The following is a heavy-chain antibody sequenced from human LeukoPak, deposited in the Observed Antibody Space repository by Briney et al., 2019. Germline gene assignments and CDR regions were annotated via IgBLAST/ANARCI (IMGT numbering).Heavy chain of an antibody. CDR2: IIGTDNK. V-gene: IGHV3-23*01. CDR1: GFTSRTYT. CDR3: GKDKVPDGRWDVDY. D-gene: IGHD1-26*01. J-gene: IGHJ4*02. Sequence: PGGSLRLSCAASGFTSRTYTMNWVRPAPGKGLEWVSAIIGTDNKYYADSVKGRFTISRDNSKNSLYLQMNDLRADDTAVYYCGKDKVPDGRWDVDYWGLGTPVTVSS.